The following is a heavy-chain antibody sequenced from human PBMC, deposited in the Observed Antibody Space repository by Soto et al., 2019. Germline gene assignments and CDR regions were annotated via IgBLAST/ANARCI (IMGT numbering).Heavy chain of an antibody. J-gene: IGHJ4*02. CDR1: GYTFANYG. CDR2: ISHWGNT. Sequence: ASVKVSCKASGYTFANYGISWVRQAPGQGLEWMGWISHWGNTNYAQKLQGRVTMTTDTSASTAYMELRSLRSDDTAIYFCARDLDGSGSYYTDYWGQGTLVSVSS. D-gene: IGHD3-10*01. V-gene: IGHV1-18*01. CDR3: ARDLDGSGSYYTDY.